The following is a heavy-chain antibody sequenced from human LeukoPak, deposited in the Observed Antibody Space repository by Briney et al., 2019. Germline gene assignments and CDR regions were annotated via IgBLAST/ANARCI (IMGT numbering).Heavy chain of an antibody. V-gene: IGHV4-34*01. CDR3: ARGRFLDAFDI. D-gene: IGHD3-3*01. J-gene: IGHJ3*02. CDR1: GFTVSSTY. CDR2: INHGGST. Sequence: GSLRLSCAASGFTVSSTYMSWIRQPPGKGLEWIGEINHGGSTNYNPSLKSRVTLSVDTSKNQFSLRLTSVAAADTAVYYCARGRFLDAFDIWGQGTMVTVSS.